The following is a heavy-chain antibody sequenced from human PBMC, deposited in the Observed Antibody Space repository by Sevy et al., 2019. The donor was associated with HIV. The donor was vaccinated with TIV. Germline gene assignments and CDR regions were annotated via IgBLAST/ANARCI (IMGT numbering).Heavy chain of an antibody. D-gene: IGHD3-22*01. CDR2: ISRTSTTT. J-gene: IGHJ5*02. CDR1: GFTFSTYS. CDR3: ARGAYYYDSREENWFDP. Sequence: GGSLRLSCKASGFTFSTYSMHWVRQAPGKGLEWVSSISRTSTTTYYTDSAKGRFTITRDNAKNSLYLQMNSLRDEDTAVYSCARGAYYYDSREENWFDPWGQGTLVTVSS. V-gene: IGHV3-48*02.